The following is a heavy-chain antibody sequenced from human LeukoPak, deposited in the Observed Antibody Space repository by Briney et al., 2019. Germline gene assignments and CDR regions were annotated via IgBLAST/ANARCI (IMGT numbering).Heavy chain of an antibody. V-gene: IGHV1-2*02. CDR2: INPNSGGT. J-gene: IGHJ4*02. Sequence: PGGSLRLSCAASGFTFSSYGMHWVRQAPGQGLEWMGWINPNSGGTNYAQKFQGRVTMTRDTSISTAYMELSRLRSDDTAVYYCARPYYDSSGYPVLFDYWGQGTLVTVSS. CDR3: ARPYYDSSGYPVLFDY. CDR1: GFTFSSYG. D-gene: IGHD3-22*01.